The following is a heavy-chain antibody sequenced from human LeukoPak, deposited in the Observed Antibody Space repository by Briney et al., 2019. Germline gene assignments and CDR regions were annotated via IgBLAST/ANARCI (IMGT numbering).Heavy chain of an antibody. CDR3: ARGGNLDY. CDR2: FDPEDGET. V-gene: IGHV1-24*01. CDR1: GYTLTELS. Sequence: ASVKVSCKVSGYTLTELSMHWVRQAPGKGLEWMGGFDPEDGETIYAQKFQGRVTMTRNTSISTAYMELSSLRSEDTAVYYCARGGNLDYWGQGTLVTVSS. J-gene: IGHJ4*02. D-gene: IGHD1-14*01.